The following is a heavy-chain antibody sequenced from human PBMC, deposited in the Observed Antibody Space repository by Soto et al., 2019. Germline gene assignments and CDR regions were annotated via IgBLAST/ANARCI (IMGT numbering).Heavy chain of an antibody. D-gene: IGHD6-19*01. J-gene: IGHJ4*02. V-gene: IGHV3-30*18. Sequence: QVQLVESGGGVVQPGRSLKLSCAASGLIFNNFAMHWVRQAPGKGLGWVAHSSYDGSQKDCADSVRCRFTVCRDNSKNTVFLQMSCLRSEDTPFYYCANGARLGHWLGLDYWGQGTPVTGS. CDR1: GLIFNNFA. CDR3: ANGARLGHWLGLDY. CDR2: SSYDGSQK.